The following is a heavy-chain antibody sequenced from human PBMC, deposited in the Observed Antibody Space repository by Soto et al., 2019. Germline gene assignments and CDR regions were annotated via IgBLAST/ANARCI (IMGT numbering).Heavy chain of an antibody. Sequence: SVKVSCKTSGGTFSNDIITWVRQAPGQGLEWMGRIIPLLDIANYAQKFQGRVTITADKSTGTAYMELNSLRSEDTAVYYCARDSPIGSTFSGYDAIDYWGQRTLVTVSS. CDR2: IIPLLDIA. D-gene: IGHD5-12*01. J-gene: IGHJ4*02. CDR3: ARDSPIGSTFSGYDAIDY. CDR1: GGTFSNDI. V-gene: IGHV1-69*04.